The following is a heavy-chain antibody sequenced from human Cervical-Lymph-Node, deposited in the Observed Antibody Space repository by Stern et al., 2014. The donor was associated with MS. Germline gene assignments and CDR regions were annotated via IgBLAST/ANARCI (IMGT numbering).Heavy chain of an antibody. V-gene: IGHV1-8*01. CDR2: MNPNSGNP. Sequence: VQLVESGAEVKKPGASVKVSCKASGYTFTSYDINWVRQATGQGLEWMGWMNPNSGNPGYAQKFQGRVTMTRNPSISTAYMELSSLRSEDTAVYYCARGHLVPAATDAFDIWGQGTMVTVSS. J-gene: IGHJ3*02. D-gene: IGHD2-2*01. CDR3: ARGHLVPAATDAFDI. CDR1: GYTFTSYD.